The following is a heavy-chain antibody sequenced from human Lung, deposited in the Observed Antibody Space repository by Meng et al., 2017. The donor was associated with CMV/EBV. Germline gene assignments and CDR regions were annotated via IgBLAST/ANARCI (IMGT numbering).Heavy chain of an antibody. J-gene: IGHJ4*02. CDR1: GGTFSSYA. CDR2: IIPIFGTA. CDR3: ARRKEIVVVPAAYTFDY. D-gene: IGHD2-2*01. V-gene: IGHV1-69*05. Sequence: SXXVSXKASGGTFSSYAISWVRQAPGQGHEWLGGIIPIFGTANYAQKFQGRVTITTDESTSNAYMELSSLRSEDTAVYYCARRKEIVVVPAAYTFDYLGQGXLVTVSS.